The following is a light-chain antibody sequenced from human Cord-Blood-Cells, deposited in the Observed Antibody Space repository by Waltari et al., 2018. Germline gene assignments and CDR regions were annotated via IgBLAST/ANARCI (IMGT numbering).Light chain of an antibody. V-gene: IGKV3-15*01. Sequence: EIVMTQSPATLSVSPGERATLSCRASQSVSSNLAWYHQKPGQAPRLLIYGASTRATGIPARFSGSGSGTEFTLTISSLQSEDFAVYYCQQYNNGPRTFGQGTKVEIK. CDR3: QQYNNGPRT. J-gene: IGKJ1*01. CDR1: QSVSSN. CDR2: GAS.